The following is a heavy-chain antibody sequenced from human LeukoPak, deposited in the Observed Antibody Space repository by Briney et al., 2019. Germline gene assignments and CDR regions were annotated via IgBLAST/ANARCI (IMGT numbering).Heavy chain of an antibody. D-gene: IGHD3-10*01. V-gene: IGHV1-18*01. CDR2: ISAYNGNT. CDR3: ARDSRITMVRGVNENWFDP. Sequence: ASVKVSCKASGYTFTSYGISWVRQAPGQGLEWMGWISAYNGNTNYAQKLQGRVTMTTDTSTSTAYMELRSLRSDDTAVYYCARDSRITMVRGVNENWFDPWGQGTLVTVSS. J-gene: IGHJ5*02. CDR1: GYTFTSYG.